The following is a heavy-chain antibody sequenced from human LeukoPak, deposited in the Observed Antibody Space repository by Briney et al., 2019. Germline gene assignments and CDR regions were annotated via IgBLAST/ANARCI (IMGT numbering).Heavy chain of an antibody. CDR2: IDPSDSYT. D-gene: IGHD5-24*01. V-gene: IGHV5-10-1*01. Sequence: GESLRTSWKGSGYSFTSYWITWGRQTPGNGLGWMGRIDPSDSYTDYRPSFQGHVTMSADKSISTAYLQWSSLKASDTAMYYCARLSRQQYAFDIWGQGTMLTVSS. J-gene: IGHJ3*02. CDR1: GYSFTSYW. CDR3: ARLSRQQYAFDI.